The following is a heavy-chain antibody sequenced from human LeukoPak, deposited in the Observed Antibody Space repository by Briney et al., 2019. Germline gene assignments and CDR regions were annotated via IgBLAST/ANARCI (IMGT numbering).Heavy chain of an antibody. Sequence: GASVKISCKASGGTFSSYAISWVRQAPGQGLEWMGGIIPIFGTANYAQKFQGRVTITADESTSTAYMELSSLRSEDTAVYYCARESGVGAENWFDPWGQGTLVTVSS. CDR1: GGTFSSYA. CDR2: IIPIFGTA. D-gene: IGHD1-26*01. J-gene: IGHJ5*02. V-gene: IGHV1-69*13. CDR3: ARESGVGAENWFDP.